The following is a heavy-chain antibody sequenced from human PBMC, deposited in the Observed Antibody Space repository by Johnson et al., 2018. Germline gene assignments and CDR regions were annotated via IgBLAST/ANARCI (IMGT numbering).Heavy chain of an antibody. Sequence: VQLVECGGGLEQPGGSLRLSCVASGFTFSTEPMTWVRPAPGKGLDWVSNIRRGGDTMASADSVKGRFTISRDNAKNSLFLQMNSLRVEDTAVYYCVRDTNFALDVWGQGTMVSVSS. CDR3: VRDTNFALDV. CDR2: IRRGGDTM. CDR1: GFTFSTEP. D-gene: IGHD4/OR15-4a*01. J-gene: IGHJ3*01. V-gene: IGHV3-48*01.